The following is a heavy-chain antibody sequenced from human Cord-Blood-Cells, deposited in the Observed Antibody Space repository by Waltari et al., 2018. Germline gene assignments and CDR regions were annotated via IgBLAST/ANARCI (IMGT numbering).Heavy chain of an antibody. Sequence: QVQLVESGGGVVQPGRSLRLSCAASGFPFSSYGMHWVRQAPGKGLEWVAVISYDGSNKYYADSVKGRFTISRDNSKNTLYLQMNSLRAEDTAVYYCAKDVSITIFGVVSGMDVWGQGTTVTVSS. CDR3: AKDVSITIFGVVSGMDV. J-gene: IGHJ6*02. CDR1: GFPFSSYG. CDR2: ISYDGSNK. V-gene: IGHV3-30*18. D-gene: IGHD3-3*01.